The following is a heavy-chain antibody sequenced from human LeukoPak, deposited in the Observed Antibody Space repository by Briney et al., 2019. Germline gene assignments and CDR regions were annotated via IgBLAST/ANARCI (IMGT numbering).Heavy chain of an antibody. V-gene: IGHV4-34*01. J-gene: IGHJ6*03. D-gene: IGHD3-22*01. CDR1: GGSFSGYY. CDR3: ARDGYYDSSGYSYYYYYYMDV. Sequence: SETLSLTCAVYGGSFSGYYWSWIRQPPGKGLEWIGEINHSGSTNYNPSLKSRVTISVDTSKNQFSLKLSSVTAADTAVYYCARDGYYDSSGYSYYYYYYMDVWGKGTTVTVSS. CDR2: INHSGST.